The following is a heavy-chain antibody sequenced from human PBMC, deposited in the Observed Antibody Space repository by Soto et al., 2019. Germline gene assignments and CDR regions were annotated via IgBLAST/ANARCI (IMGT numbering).Heavy chain of an antibody. CDR1: GGSFSGYY. J-gene: IGHJ4*02. Sequence: SETLSLTCAVYGGSFSGYYWSWIRQPPGKGLEWIGEINHSGSTNYNPSLKSRVTISVDTSKNQFSLKLSSVTAADTAVYYCAREPHPTYDRYCSGGSCSNYFDYWGQGTLVTVSS. CDR3: AREPHPTYDRYCSGGSCSNYFDY. D-gene: IGHD2-15*01. V-gene: IGHV4-34*01. CDR2: INHSGST.